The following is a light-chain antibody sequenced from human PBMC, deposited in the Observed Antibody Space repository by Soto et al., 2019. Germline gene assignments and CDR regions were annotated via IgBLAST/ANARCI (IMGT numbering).Light chain of an antibody. J-gene: IGLJ1*01. V-gene: IGLV2-23*02. Sequence: QSVLTQPASVSGSPGQSITISCTGTSSDVGNYNLVSWYQQHPGKAPKLMIYEVNKRPSGVSNRFSGSRSGNTASLTISGLQAEDEADYSCCSYAGSSTSYVFGTGTKVT. CDR3: CSYAGSSTSYV. CDR1: SSDVGNYNL. CDR2: EVN.